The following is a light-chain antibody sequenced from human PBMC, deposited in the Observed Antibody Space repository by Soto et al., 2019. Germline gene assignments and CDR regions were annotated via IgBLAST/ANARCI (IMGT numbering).Light chain of an antibody. J-gene: IGKJ1*01. CDR2: GAS. Sequence: EIVLTQSPGTLSLSPGERATLSCRASHSVSSSYLAWYQQKPGQAPRLLIYGASTRATGIPARFRGSGSGTEFTLTISSLQSEDFAVYYCHQYDDWPPWTFGPGTKVDI. V-gene: IGKV3-15*01. CDR3: HQYDDWPPWT. CDR1: HSVSSSY.